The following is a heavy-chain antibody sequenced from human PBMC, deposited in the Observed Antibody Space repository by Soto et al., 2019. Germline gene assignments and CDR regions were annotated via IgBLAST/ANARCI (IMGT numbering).Heavy chain of an antibody. CDR2: ISAYNGNT. J-gene: IGHJ4*02. V-gene: IGHV1-18*01. CDR1: GGTFSSYT. CDR3: ARDAAVGLFDY. D-gene: IGHD1-26*01. Sequence: ASVKVSCKASGGTFSSYTISWVRKAPGQGLEWMGRISAYNGNTNYAQKLQGRVTMTTDTSTSTAYMELRSLRSDDTAVYYCARDAAVGLFDYWGQGTLVTVSS.